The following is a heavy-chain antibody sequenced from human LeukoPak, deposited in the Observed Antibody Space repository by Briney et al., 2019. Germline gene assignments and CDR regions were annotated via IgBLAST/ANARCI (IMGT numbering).Heavy chain of an antibody. J-gene: IGHJ4*02. CDR3: ARADYYGSGSFY. CDR2: INHSGST. V-gene: IGHV4-34*01. D-gene: IGHD3-10*01. CDR1: GGSFSGYY. Sequence: SETLSLTCAVYGGSFSGYYWSWIRQPPGKGLEWIGEINHSGSTNYNPSLKSRVTISVDTSKNQFSLKLSSVTAADTAVYYCARADYYGSGSFYWGQGTLVTVSS.